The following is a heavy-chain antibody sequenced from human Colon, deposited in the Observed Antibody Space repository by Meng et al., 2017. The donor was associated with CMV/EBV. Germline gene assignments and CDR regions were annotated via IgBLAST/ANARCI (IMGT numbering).Heavy chain of an antibody. CDR3: ARVPGQYRFNGMDA. CDR1: GFTFSDYY. D-gene: IGHD5-12*01. V-gene: IGHV3-11*01. J-gene: IGHJ6*02. CDR2: ISSGNAI. Sequence: GESLKISCAASGFTFSDYYMSWSRRAPGKGLEWVSKISSGNAIYYADSVKGRFTISRDNAKNSLYLQMNSLRAEDTAVYFCARVPGQYRFNGMDAWGQGTTVTVSS.